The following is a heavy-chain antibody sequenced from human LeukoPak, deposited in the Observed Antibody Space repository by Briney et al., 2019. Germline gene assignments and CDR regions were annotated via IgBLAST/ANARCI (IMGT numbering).Heavy chain of an antibody. Sequence: ASVKVSCKASGYTFTGYYTHWVRQAPGQGLEWMGRINPNSGGTNYAQKFQGRVTMTRDTSISTAYMELSRLRSDDTAVYYCARGAYCTSTSCPEGFDYRGQGTLVTVSS. CDR3: ARGAYCTSTSCPEGFDY. D-gene: IGHD2-2*01. J-gene: IGHJ4*02. CDR2: INPNSGGT. V-gene: IGHV1-2*06. CDR1: GYTFTGYY.